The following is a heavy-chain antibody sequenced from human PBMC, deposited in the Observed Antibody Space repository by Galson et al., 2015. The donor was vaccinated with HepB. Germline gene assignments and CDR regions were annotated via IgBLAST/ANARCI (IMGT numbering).Heavy chain of an antibody. V-gene: IGHV3-30*03. CDR1: GFTFSSYS. CDR3: ARDFVNGDDLDWYFDL. J-gene: IGHJ2*01. Sequence: SLRLSCAASGFTFSSYSMNWVRQAPGKGLEWVAVISYDGSNKYYADSVKGRFTISRDNSKNTLYLQMNSLRAEDTAVYYCARDFVNGDDLDWYFDLWGRGTLVTVSS. CDR2: ISYDGSNK. D-gene: IGHD4-17*01.